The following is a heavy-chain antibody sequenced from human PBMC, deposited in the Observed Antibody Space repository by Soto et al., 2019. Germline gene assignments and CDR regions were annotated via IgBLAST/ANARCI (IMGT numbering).Heavy chain of an antibody. D-gene: IGHD5-18*01. J-gene: IGHJ4*02. Sequence: PGGSLRLSCAASGFMFSAYWMSWVRQAPGKGLEWVANIHGDGGKIYYVDSVKGRFTISRDNAKRSLYLQMNSLRAEDTAVYYCARDFYGGYTYGPGDYWGQGALGTGSS. CDR3: ARDFYGGYTYGPGDY. V-gene: IGHV3-7*01. CDR1: GFMFSAYW. CDR2: IHGDGGKI.